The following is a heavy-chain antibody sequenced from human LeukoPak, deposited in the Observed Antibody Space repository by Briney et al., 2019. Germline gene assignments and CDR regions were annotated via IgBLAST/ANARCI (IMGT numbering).Heavy chain of an antibody. D-gene: IGHD6-13*01. Sequence: GGSLRLSCAASGFTVSSNYMSWVRQAPGKGLEWVSVIYSGGSTYYADSVKGRFTITRDNSKNTLYLQMNSLRAEDTAAYYCARENTSSSWYFDYWGQGTLVTVSS. CDR2: IYSGGST. CDR1: GFTVSSNY. J-gene: IGHJ4*02. CDR3: ARENTSSSWYFDY. V-gene: IGHV3-53*01.